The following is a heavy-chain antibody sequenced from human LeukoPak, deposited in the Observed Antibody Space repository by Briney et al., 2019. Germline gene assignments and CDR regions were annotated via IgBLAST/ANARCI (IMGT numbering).Heavy chain of an antibody. Sequence: GGSLRLSCAASGFTFSDYYMSWIRPAPGKGLEWVSYISSSGSTIYYADSVKGRFTISRDNAKNSLYLQMNSLRAEDTAVYYCARGGALSGSYWGNYYYYGMDVWGQGTTVTVSS. CDR3: ARGGALSGSYWGNYYYYGMDV. D-gene: IGHD1-26*01. CDR2: ISSSGSTI. V-gene: IGHV3-11*01. J-gene: IGHJ6*02. CDR1: GFTFSDYY.